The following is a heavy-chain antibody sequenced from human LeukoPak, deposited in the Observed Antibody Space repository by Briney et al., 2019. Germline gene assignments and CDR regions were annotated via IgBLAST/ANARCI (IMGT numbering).Heavy chain of an antibody. V-gene: IGHV3-30-3*01. CDR2: ISYDGSNK. D-gene: IGHD3-10*01. CDR1: GFTFSSYA. Sequence: GGSLRLSCAASGFTFSSYAMHWVRQAPGKGLEWVAVISYDGSNKYYADSVKGRFTISRDNSKNTLYLQMNSLRAEDTAVYYCARGVVLWFGESEGYYFDYWGQGTLVTVSS. J-gene: IGHJ4*02. CDR3: ARGVVLWFGESEGYYFDY.